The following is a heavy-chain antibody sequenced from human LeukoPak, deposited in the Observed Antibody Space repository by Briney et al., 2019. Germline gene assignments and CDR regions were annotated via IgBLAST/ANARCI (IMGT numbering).Heavy chain of an antibody. Sequence: SETLSLTCTVSGYSISSGYYWSWIRQPPGKGLEWIGYIYYSGSTNYNPSLKSRVTISVDTSKNQFSLKLSSVTAADTAVYYCARARYDSSGYYTVYFDYWGQGTLVTVSS. V-gene: IGHV4-61*01. J-gene: IGHJ4*02. D-gene: IGHD3-22*01. CDR1: GYSISSGYY. CDR2: IYYSGST. CDR3: ARARYDSSGYYTVYFDY.